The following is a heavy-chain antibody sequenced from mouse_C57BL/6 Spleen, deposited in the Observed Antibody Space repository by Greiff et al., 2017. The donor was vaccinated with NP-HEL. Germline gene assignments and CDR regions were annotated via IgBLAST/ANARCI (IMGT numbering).Heavy chain of an antibody. Sequence: QVQLQQSGAELVRPGASVKLSCKASGYTFTDYYINWVKQRPGQGLEWIARIYPGSGNTYYNEKFKGKATLTAEKSSSTAYMQLSSLTSEDSAVYFCARGRITVVERYYAMDYWGQGTSVTVSS. V-gene: IGHV1-76*01. CDR3: ARGRITVVERYYAMDY. CDR1: GYTFTDYY. D-gene: IGHD1-1*01. J-gene: IGHJ4*01. CDR2: IYPGSGNT.